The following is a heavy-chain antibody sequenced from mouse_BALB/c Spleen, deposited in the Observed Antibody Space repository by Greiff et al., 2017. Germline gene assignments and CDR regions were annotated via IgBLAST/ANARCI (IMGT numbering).Heavy chain of an antibody. CDR2: IDTSDSYT. J-gene: IGHJ2*01. V-gene: IGHV1-69*01. D-gene: IGHD2-4*01. Sequence: QVQLKQPGAELVMPGASVKMSCKASGYTFTDYWMHWVKQRPGQGLEWIGAIDTSDSYTSYNQKFKGKATLTVDESSSTAYMQLSSLTSEDSAVYYCARLITTGPFDYWGQGTTLTVSS. CDR3: ARLITTGPFDY. CDR1: GYTFTDYW.